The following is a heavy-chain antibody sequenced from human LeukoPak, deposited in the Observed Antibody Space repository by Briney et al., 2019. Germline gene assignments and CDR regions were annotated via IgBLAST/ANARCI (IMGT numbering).Heavy chain of an antibody. CDR1: GGSFSGDS. V-gene: IGHV4-34*01. Sequence: TSETLSLTCVVYGGSFSGDSWIWIRQPPGKGLEWIGEINHSGSTNYNPSLKSRVTISVDTSKNQFSLKLSSVTAADTAVYYCARGRHPGSGGYYWGQGTLVTVSS. CDR3: ARGRHPGSGGYY. CDR2: INHSGST. J-gene: IGHJ4*02. D-gene: IGHD6-19*01.